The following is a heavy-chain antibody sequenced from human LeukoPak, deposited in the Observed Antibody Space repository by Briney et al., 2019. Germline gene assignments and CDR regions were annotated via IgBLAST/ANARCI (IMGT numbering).Heavy chain of an antibody. D-gene: IGHD2-21*02. V-gene: IGHV3-7*03. CDR2: IKQDASEK. J-gene: IGHJ4*02. CDR1: GFIFSSYW. Sequence: GGSLRLSCAASGFIFSSYWMSWVRQAPGKGLEWVANIKQDASEKYYVDSVKGRCTISRDNAEDSLYLQMNSLRAEDTAIYYCAKDMTNYCGSDCYPDYWGQGTLVTVSS. CDR3: AKDMTNYCGSDCYPDY.